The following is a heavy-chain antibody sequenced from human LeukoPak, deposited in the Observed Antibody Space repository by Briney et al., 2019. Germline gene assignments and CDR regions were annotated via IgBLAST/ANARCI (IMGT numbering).Heavy chain of an antibody. CDR2: INPNSGGT. CDR1: GYTFTGYY. D-gene: IGHD6-6*01. Sequence: ASVKVSCKASGYTFTGYYMDWVRQAPGQGLEWMGWINPNSGGTNYAQKFQGRVTMTRDTSISTAYMELSRLRSDDTAVYYCAGGRYSSSSLSIWGQGTMVTVSS. V-gene: IGHV1-2*02. J-gene: IGHJ3*02. CDR3: AGGRYSSSSLSI.